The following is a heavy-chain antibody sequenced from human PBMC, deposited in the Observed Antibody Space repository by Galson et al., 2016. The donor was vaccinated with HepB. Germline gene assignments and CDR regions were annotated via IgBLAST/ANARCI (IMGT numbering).Heavy chain of an antibody. CDR2: IYYDGST. Sequence: SETLSLTCTISGDSISIYYWSWIRQPPGKALEWIGYIYYDGSTNYNPSFKSRVTISVDPSKNQFSLNLSSVTAADTAVYHCARGGGNVYGMDVWGQGTTVTVSS. V-gene: IGHV4-59*01. CDR3: ARGGGNVYGMDV. J-gene: IGHJ6*02. CDR1: GDSISIYY. D-gene: IGHD1-1*01.